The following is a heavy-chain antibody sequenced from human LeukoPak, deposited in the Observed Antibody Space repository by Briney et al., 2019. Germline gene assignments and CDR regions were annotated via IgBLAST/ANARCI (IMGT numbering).Heavy chain of an antibody. D-gene: IGHD2-2*01. J-gene: IGHJ4*02. CDR1: GFTFNTYE. V-gene: IGHV3-48*03. CDR2: VSSSGTTM. Sequence: GGSLRLSCAASGFTFNTYEMSWVRQAPGKGLKWVSCVSSSGTTMYHADSVKGRFTISRDNAKNSLYLQMNSLRAEDTAVYYCARRYCSSASCLFDYWGQGTLVTVSS. CDR3: ARRYCSSASCLFDY.